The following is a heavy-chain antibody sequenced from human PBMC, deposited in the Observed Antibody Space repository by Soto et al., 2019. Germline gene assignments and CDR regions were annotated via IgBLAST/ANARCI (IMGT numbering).Heavy chain of an antibody. CDR2: IIPIFGTA. J-gene: IGHJ4*02. V-gene: IGHV1-69*06. CDR3: ANIQSLYGSGSYFTPSQFDY. CDR1: GGTFSSYA. D-gene: IGHD3-10*01. Sequence: ASVKVSCKASGGTFSSYAISWVRQAPGQGLEWMGGIIPIFGTANYAQKFQGRVTITADRSTSTAYMELSSLRSEDTAVYYCANIQSLYGSGSYFTPSQFDYWGQGTMVTVYS.